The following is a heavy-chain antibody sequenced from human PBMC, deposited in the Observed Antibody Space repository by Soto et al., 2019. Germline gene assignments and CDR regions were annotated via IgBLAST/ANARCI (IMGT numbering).Heavy chain of an antibody. CDR2: TYRTGST. J-gene: IGHJ4*02. Sequence: SETLSLTCAVSGGSFTSNNWWTWVRQPPGQGLEWIGETYRTGSTNYNPSLKSRVTISLDKSENQFSLKVTSLTAADTAVYYCASRDPGTSVDYWGQGTLVTVSS. D-gene: IGHD1-7*01. V-gene: IGHV4-4*02. CDR1: GGSFTSNNW. CDR3: ASRDPGTSVDY.